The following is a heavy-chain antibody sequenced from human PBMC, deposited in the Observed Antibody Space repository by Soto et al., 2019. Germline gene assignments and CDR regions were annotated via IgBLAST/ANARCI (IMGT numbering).Heavy chain of an antibody. D-gene: IGHD2-15*01. Sequence: QVQLEQSGAEVKKPGASVKVSCKASGYIFTAYSMHWVRRAPGQELQWMGVVNPSGGSTNYAQKFQGSINLTRDTSRNTFYMDLSSLTSEDTAVYYCAREENCSDGICYSEYFQRWGQGTLVTVSS. CDR2: VNPSGGST. J-gene: IGHJ1*01. CDR3: AREENCSDGICYSEYFQR. V-gene: IGHV1-46*01. CDR1: GYIFTAYS.